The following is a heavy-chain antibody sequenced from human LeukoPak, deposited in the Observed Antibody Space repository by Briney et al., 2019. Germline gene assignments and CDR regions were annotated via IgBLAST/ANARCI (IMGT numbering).Heavy chain of an antibody. J-gene: IGHJ4*02. CDR3: ARGSMTAGAAGYYGY. V-gene: IGHV4-34*01. Sequence: SETLSLTCAVYGGSFSGYYWSWIRQPPGKGLEWIGEINHSGSTNYNPSLKSRVTISVDTSKNQFSLKLSSVTAADTAVYYCARGSMTAGAAGYYGYWGQETLVTVSS. D-gene: IGHD3-22*01. CDR2: INHSGST. CDR1: GGSFSGYY.